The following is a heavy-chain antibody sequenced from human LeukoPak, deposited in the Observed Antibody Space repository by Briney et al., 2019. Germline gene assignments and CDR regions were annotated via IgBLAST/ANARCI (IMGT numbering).Heavy chain of an antibody. J-gene: IGHJ4*02. Sequence: GGSLRLSCAASGFTFSSYEMNWVRQAPGKGLEWVSYISSSSSTIYYADSVKGRFTISRDNAKNSLYLQMNSLRAEDTAVYYCAKGRDSGSYHPPFDYWGQGTLVTVSS. CDR2: ISSSSSTI. D-gene: IGHD1-26*01. CDR1: GFTFSSYE. CDR3: AKGRDSGSYHPPFDY. V-gene: IGHV3-48*01.